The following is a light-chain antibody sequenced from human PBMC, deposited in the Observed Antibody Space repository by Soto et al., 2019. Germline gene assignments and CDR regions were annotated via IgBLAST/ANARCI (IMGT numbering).Light chain of an antibody. J-gene: IGKJ1*01. CDR2: AAS. Sequence: IQLTQSPSSLSASVGDRVTITCRASQGISSYLAWCQQKPGKAPNLLIYAASTLQSGVPSRFSGSRSGTDFTLTISSLQPEDFATYYCQQSYSSPPTFGQGTKVDIK. CDR3: QQSYSSPPT. CDR1: QGISSY. V-gene: IGKV1-9*01.